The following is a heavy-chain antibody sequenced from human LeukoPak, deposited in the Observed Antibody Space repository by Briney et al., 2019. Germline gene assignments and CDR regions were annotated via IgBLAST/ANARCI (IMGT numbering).Heavy chain of an antibody. CDR1: GYSFTSYW. V-gene: IGHV5-51*01. J-gene: IGHJ4*02. CDR3: ARQEGDYTYYFDY. Sequence: GESLKISCKGSGYSFTSYWNGWVRQMPGKGLERMGIIYPGDSDTRYSPSFQGQVTISADKSISTAYLQWSSLKASDTAMYYCARQEGDYTYYFDYWGQGTLVTVSS. CDR2: IYPGDSDT. D-gene: IGHD4-17*01.